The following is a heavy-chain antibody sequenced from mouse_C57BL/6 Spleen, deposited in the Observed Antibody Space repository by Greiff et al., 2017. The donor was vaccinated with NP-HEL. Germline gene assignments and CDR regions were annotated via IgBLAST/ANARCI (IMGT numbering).Heavy chain of an antibody. Sequence: EVHLVESEGGLVQPGSSMKLSCTASGFTFSDYYMAWVRQVPEKGLEWVANINYDGSSTYYLDSLKSRFIISRDNAKNILYLQMSSLKSEDTATYYCAREYYYGSNYFDYWGQGTTLTVSS. D-gene: IGHD1-1*01. J-gene: IGHJ2*01. V-gene: IGHV5-16*01. CDR1: GFTFSDYY. CDR2: INYDGSST. CDR3: AREYYYGSNYFDY.